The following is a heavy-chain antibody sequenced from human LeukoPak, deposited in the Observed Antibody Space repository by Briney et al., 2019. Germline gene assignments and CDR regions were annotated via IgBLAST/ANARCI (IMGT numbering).Heavy chain of an antibody. D-gene: IGHD3-22*01. J-gene: IGHJ4*02. V-gene: IGHV1-69*05. CDR1: GYTLTELS. CDR2: IIPIFGTA. Sequence: SVKVSCKFSGYTLTELSMHWVRQAPGQGLEWMGGIIPIFGTANYAQKFQGRVTITTDESTSTAYMELSSLRSEDTAVYYCARDVGYYYDSSGYYYGYWGQGTLVTVSS. CDR3: ARDVGYYYDSSGYYYGY.